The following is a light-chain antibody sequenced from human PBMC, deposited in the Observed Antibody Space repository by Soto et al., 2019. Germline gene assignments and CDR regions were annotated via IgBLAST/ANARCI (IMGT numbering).Light chain of an antibody. J-gene: IGKJ5*01. V-gene: IGKV2-30*01. CDR1: QSLVYSDGNIY. Sequence: DVVLTQSPLSLPVTLGQPASISCRSTQSLVYSDGNIYLNWFQQRPGQSPRRLIYKVSNRDSGVPDRFSGRGSGTDFTLKISRVEAEDVGVYYCMQGTHWRPITFGQWKRLEIK. CDR3: MQGTHWRPIT. CDR2: KVS.